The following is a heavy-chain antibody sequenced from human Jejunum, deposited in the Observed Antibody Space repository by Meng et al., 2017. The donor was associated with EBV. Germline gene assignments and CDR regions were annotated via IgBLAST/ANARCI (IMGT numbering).Heavy chain of an antibody. CDR3: ARQGPSGRTFDY. V-gene: IGHV4-39*01. CDR1: GGSISSSSYY. D-gene: IGHD1-26*01. CDR2: YYNSGST. J-gene: IGHJ4*02. Sequence: LPGAGPGLVKPPGPLSLPFTVSGGSISSSSYYWGWIRQPPGKGLEWIGTYYNSGSTYYNPSLKSRVTISVDTSKNQFSLKLISVTAADTAAYYCARQGPSGRTFDYWGQGTLVTVSS.